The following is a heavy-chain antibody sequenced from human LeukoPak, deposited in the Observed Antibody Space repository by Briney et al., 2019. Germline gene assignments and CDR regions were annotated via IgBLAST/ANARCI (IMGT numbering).Heavy chain of an antibody. CDR3: ARDVTSPEAFDI. Sequence: GGSLRLSCAASGFTFTDSYMTWVRQAPGKGLEWLSYISGSGDDTNYADSVRGRFTISRDNAKNSLYLQMNSLRAEDTAVYYCARDVTSPEAFDIWGQGTMVTVSS. D-gene: IGHD2-21*02. V-gene: IGHV3-11*06. CDR2: ISGSGDDT. J-gene: IGHJ3*02. CDR1: GFTFTDSY.